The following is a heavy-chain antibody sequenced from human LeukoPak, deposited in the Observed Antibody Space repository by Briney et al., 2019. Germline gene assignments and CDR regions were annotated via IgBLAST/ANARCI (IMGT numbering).Heavy chain of an antibody. CDR2: ISSTSSYI. CDR3: AKGGAGHYYGMDV. V-gene: IGHV3-21*04. CDR1: GFTFSTYS. J-gene: IGHJ6*02. Sequence: GGSLRLSCAASGFTFSTYSMNWVRQAPGKGLEWVSFISSTSSYIYYADSVKGRFTISRDNAKNSLYLQMNSLRAEDTAVYYCAKGGAGHYYGMDVWGQGTTVTVSS. D-gene: IGHD3-16*01.